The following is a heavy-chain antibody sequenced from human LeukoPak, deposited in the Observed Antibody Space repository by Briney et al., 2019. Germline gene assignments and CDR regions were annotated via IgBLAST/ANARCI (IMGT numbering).Heavy chain of an antibody. Sequence: ASVKVSCKASGYTFTSYGISWVRQAPGQGLEWMGWISAYNGNTNYAQKLQGRVTMTTDTSTCTAYMELRSLRSDDTAVYYCARRPTSYSNYWYFDLWGRGTLVTVSS. V-gene: IGHV1-18*01. CDR2: ISAYNGNT. CDR3: ARRPTSYSNYWYFDL. J-gene: IGHJ2*01. CDR1: GYTFTSYG. D-gene: IGHD4-11*01.